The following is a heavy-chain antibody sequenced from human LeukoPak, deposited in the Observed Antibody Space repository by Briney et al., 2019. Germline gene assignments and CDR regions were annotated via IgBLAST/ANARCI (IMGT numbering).Heavy chain of an antibody. V-gene: IGHV1-69*04. CDR1: GGTFSSYA. Sequence: ASVKVSCKASGGTFSSYAISWVRQAPGQGLEWMGRIIPTLGIANYAQKFQGRVTITADKSTSTAYMELSSLRSEDTAVYYCARNMQQLVLYYFDYWGQGTLVTVSS. J-gene: IGHJ4*02. D-gene: IGHD6-13*01. CDR3: ARNMQQLVLYYFDY. CDR2: IIPTLGIA.